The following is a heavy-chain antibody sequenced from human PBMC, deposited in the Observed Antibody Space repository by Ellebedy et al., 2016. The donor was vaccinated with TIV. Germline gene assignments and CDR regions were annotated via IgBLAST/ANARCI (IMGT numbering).Heavy chain of an antibody. CDR1: GFTFDDYA. V-gene: IGHV3-9*01. CDR3: ARAEYGSGSFCDY. CDR2: ISWNSGAI. J-gene: IGHJ4*02. D-gene: IGHD3-10*01. Sequence: SLKISCAAPGFTFDDYATQWVRQVPGKGLEWVSGISWNSGAIGYADSVKGRFTISRDNARNSLYLQMNSLRVEDTAFYYCARAEYGSGSFCDYWGQGTLVTVSS.